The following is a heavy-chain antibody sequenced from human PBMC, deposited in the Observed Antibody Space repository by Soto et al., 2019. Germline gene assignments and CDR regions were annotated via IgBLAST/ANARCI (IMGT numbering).Heavy chain of an antibody. CDR2: IIPISGAA. CDR3: ASSMITFGGVIDNWFDP. V-gene: IGHV1-69*06. Sequence: ASVKVSCKASGGTFSNYVVNWVRQAPGQGLEWMGRIIPISGAANYAQKFQGRVTITADKSTSTSYMELSRLRSDDTAVYYCASSMITFGGVIDNWFDPWGQGTLVTVSS. J-gene: IGHJ5*02. CDR1: GGTFSNYV. D-gene: IGHD3-16*02.